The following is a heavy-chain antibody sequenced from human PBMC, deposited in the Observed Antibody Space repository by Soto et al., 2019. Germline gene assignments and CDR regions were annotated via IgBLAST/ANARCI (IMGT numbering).Heavy chain of an antibody. CDR3: ARGADSRGYH. CDR2: ISSDGSST. Sequence: EVQLVESGGALVKLGGSLRLSCAPTGFTFSANWMHWVRQVPGKGLVWVSRISSDGSSTTYVNSVKGRFTISRDNAKNTLYLQMDGLRAEDTAVYYCARGADSRGYHWGQGTLVTVSS. D-gene: IGHD3-22*01. V-gene: IGHV3-74*03. CDR1: GFTFSANW. J-gene: IGHJ4*02.